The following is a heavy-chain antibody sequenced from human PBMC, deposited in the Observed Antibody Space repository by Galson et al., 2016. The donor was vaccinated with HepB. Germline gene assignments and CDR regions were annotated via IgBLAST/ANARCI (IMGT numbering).Heavy chain of an antibody. J-gene: IGHJ4*02. CDR2: IYPSGCT. V-gene: IGHV4-4*02. D-gene: IGHD5-18*01. CDR3: ARNSVSFGTEIDY. Sequence: LEWSGEIYPSGCTNYNPSLKSRVTISIDKSKNQFSLRLTSVTAADTALYYCARNSVSFGTEIDYWGQGTRVSVSS.